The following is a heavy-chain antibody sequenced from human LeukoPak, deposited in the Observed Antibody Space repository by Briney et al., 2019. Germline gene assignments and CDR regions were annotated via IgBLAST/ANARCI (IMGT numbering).Heavy chain of an antibody. J-gene: IGHJ3*02. D-gene: IGHD1-26*01. Sequence: ASVKVSCKASGYTFTAYYMHWVRQAPGQGLEWMGRINPDSGGTNYAQKFQGRVTMTRDTSISTAYMEVSRLRSDDTAMFYCARDMGAPDAFDIWGQGTMVTVSS. CDR2: INPDSGGT. V-gene: IGHV1-2*06. CDR3: ARDMGAPDAFDI. CDR1: GYTFTAYY.